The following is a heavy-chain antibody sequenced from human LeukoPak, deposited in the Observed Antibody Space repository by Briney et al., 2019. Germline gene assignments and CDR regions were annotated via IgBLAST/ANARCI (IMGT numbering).Heavy chain of an antibody. CDR1: GGSISIYY. D-gene: IGHD4/OR15-4a*01. V-gene: IGHV4-59*01. CDR3: ARAPDYRWFDP. CDR2: IYYSGST. J-gene: IGHJ5*02. Sequence: SETLSLTCTVSGGSISIYYLSWIRQPPGKGLEWIAYIYYSGSTNFNPSLKSRGTISIDTSKNQFSLKLSSVTAADTAMYYCARAPDYRWFDPWGQGTLVTVSS.